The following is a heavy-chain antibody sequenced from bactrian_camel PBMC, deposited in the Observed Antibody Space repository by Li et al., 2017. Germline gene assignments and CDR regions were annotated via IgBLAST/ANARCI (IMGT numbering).Heavy chain of an antibody. J-gene: IGHJ4*01. V-gene: IGHV3S54*01. D-gene: IGHD6*01. CDR3: ATRGDRGAWYGPLLEASYNY. Sequence: HVQLVESGGGSVQAGGALNLSCAASLAIYRSNAMAWFRQAPGKEREAVAAIYTSGGNTKYADSVKGRFTISQDNPKASMYLQMNSLKPEVTAMYYCATRGDRGAWYGPLLEASYNYWGQGTQVTV. CDR2: IYTSGGNT. CDR1: LAIYRSNA.